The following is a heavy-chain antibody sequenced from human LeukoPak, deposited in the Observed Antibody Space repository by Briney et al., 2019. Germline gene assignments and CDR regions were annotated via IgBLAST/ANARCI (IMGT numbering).Heavy chain of an antibody. Sequence: SETLSLTCAVYGGSFSGYYWSWIRQPPGKGLEWIGEINHSGSTNYNPSLKSRVTISVDTSNNQFSLKLSSVTAADTAVYYCARAPYYDILTGYYQDNWFDPWGQGTLVTVSS. CDR2: INHSGST. J-gene: IGHJ5*02. V-gene: IGHV4-34*01. D-gene: IGHD3-9*01. CDR1: GGSFSGYY. CDR3: ARAPYYDILTGYYQDNWFDP.